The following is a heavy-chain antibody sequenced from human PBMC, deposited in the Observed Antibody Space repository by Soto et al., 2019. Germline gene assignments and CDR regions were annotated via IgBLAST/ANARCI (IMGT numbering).Heavy chain of an antibody. CDR2: ISSSSSYT. Sequence: QVQLVESGGGLVKPGGSLRLSCAASGFTFSDYYMRWIRQAPGKGLEWVTYISSSSSYTNYADSVKGRFTISRDNAKNSLYLQRNSLRAEDTAVYYCARVIATAGGRRYFDLWGRGTLVTVSS. V-gene: IGHV3-11*05. CDR3: ARVIATAGGRRYFDL. D-gene: IGHD6-13*01. J-gene: IGHJ2*01. CDR1: GFTFSDYY.